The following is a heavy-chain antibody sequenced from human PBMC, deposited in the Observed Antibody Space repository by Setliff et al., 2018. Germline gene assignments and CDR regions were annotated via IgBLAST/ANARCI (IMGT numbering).Heavy chain of an antibody. D-gene: IGHD1-26*01. Sequence: GASVKASCKASGDSIPKNAISWVRQAPGQGLEWMGWLQTYSGHTNYAQKFRGRATMTTDTSTRTAYLELRALTSDDTAVYYCATDVNQWDPTYMDVWGEGTTVTVSS. CDR3: ATDVNQWDPTYMDV. CDR1: GDSIPKNA. J-gene: IGHJ6*03. V-gene: IGHV1-18*01. CDR2: LQTYSGHT.